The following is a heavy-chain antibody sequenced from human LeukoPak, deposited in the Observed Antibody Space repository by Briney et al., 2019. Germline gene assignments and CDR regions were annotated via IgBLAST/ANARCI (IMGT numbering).Heavy chain of an antibody. CDR1: GFTFSTYE. CDR3: ARGLVVAATPPYSYYGMDV. V-gene: IGHV3-48*03. Sequence: GGSLRLSCAASGFTFSTYEMNWVRQAPGKGLEWLSYISSSGSSIYSADPVKGRFTISRDNAKNSLYLQMNSLRAEDTAVYYCARGLVVAATPPYSYYGMDVWGKGTTVTVSS. D-gene: IGHD2-15*01. J-gene: IGHJ6*04. CDR2: ISSSGSSI.